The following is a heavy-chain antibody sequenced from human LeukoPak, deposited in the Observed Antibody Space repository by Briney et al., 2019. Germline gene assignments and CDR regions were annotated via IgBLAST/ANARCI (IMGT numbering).Heavy chain of an antibody. V-gene: IGHV3-30-3*01. D-gene: IGHD3-10*01. Sequence: PGRSLRLSCAASGFTFSTCAMHWVRQGPGKGLEWVAVISYDGSNKYYADSVKGRFTISRDNSKNTLYLQMSSLSAEDTAVSYCARTTTPHYYGSGSYALGYWGQGTLVTVPS. CDR3: ARTTTPHYYGSGSYALGY. CDR1: GFTFSTCA. CDR2: ISYDGSNK. J-gene: IGHJ4*02.